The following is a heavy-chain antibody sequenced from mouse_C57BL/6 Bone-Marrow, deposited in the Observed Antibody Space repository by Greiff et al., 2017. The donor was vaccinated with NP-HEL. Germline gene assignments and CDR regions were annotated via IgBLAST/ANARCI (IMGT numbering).Heavy chain of an antibody. CDR3: ARPFIYSVNYDCFSY. D-gene: IGHD2-1*01. CDR2: IDPANGNT. V-gene: IGHV14-3*01. CDR1: GFNIKNTY. Sequence: VQLKESVAELVRPGASVKLSCTASGFNIKNTYMHWVKQRPEQGLEWIGRIDPANGNTKYAPKFQGKATITADTSSNTAYLKLSSLTSEDTAISYCARPFIYSVNYDCFSYWGPETLVSVSP. J-gene: IGHJ3*01.